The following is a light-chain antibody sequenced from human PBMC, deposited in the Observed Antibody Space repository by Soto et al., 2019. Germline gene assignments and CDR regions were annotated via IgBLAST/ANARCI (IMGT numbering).Light chain of an antibody. CDR2: GSY. Sequence: QAVVTQPPSVSGAPGQRVTISCTGSSSNIGAGSDVHWYQQVPGTAPKLLVYGSYNRPSGVPDRFSGSKSDTSASLAITGLQAEDEADFYCQSYDSSLSDWVFGTGTKVTVL. J-gene: IGLJ1*01. V-gene: IGLV1-40*01. CDR1: SSNIGAGSD. CDR3: QSYDSSLSDWV.